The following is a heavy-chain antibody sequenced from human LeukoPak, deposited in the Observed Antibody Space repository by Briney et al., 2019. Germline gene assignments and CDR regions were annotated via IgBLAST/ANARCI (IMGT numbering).Heavy chain of an antibody. V-gene: IGHV1-24*01. D-gene: IGHD2-2*01. CDR1: GYTLTELS. CDR2: FDPEDGET. Sequence: EASVKVSCKVSGYTLTELSMHWVRQAPGKGLEWMGGFDPEDGETIYAQKFQGRVTMTEDTSTDTAYMELSSLRSEDTAVYYCATGGFYCSSISCYWDYWGQGTLVTVSS. J-gene: IGHJ4*02. CDR3: ATGGFYCSSISCYWDY.